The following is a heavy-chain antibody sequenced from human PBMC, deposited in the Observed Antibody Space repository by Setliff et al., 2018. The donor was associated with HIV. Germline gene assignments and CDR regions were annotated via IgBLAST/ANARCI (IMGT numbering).Heavy chain of an antibody. CDR1: GFTVSRFY. D-gene: IGHD3-22*01. V-gene: IGHV3-53*05. CDR2: IYSDGSS. CDR3: ARDFSTYYSIDS. J-gene: IGHJ4*02. Sequence: SSETLSLTCAASGFTVSRFYMTWVRQAPGKGLEWVSVIYSDGSSYYADSVRGRFTISRDNSKNTLYLQMNSLRTDDTAVYFCARDFSTYYSIDSWGQGTLVTVSS.